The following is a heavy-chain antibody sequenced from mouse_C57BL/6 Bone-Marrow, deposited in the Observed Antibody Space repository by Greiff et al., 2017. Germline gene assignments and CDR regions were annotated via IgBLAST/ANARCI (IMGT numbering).Heavy chain of an antibody. V-gene: IGHV1-55*01. Sequence: QVQLQQPGAELVKPGASVKMSCKASGYTFTSYWITWVKQRPGQGLEWIGDIYPGSGSTNYNEKVKSTATLTVDTSSSTAYMQLSSLTSEDSAVYYCARESSGYPDYWGQGTTLTVSS. CDR3: ARESSGYPDY. D-gene: IGHD3-2*02. CDR2: IYPGSGST. CDR1: GYTFTSYW. J-gene: IGHJ2*01.